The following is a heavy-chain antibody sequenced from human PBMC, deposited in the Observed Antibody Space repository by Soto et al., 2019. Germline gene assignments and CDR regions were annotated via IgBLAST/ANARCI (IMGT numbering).Heavy chain of an antibody. V-gene: IGHV3-48*03. CDR1: GLIFSNYE. J-gene: IGHJ4*02. CDR3: ARGHIVATILDY. CDR2: IDHSGTTI. Sequence: GCLRLSFAASGLIFSNYEMSWVRKAPGKGLEWVSYIDHSGTTIYYSDSVKGRFTISRDNAKNSLFLQMNSLRAEDTAVYYCARGHIVATILDYWGQGTLVPVSS. D-gene: IGHD5-12*01.